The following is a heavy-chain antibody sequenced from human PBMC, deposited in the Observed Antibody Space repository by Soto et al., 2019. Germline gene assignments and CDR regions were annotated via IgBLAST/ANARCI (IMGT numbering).Heavy chain of an antibody. V-gene: IGHV3-23*01. D-gene: IGHD3-9*01. Sequence: EVQLLESGGDLVQPGGSLRLSSASSGFTFSSYGMSWDRQAPGKGPEWVSGISGSGTFTYYTDSVNGRFTISRDNSKTTLFLQMNSLRAEDTAVYYCAKDWGAETPVGLTAYYYSFDTWGQGTMVTVSS. CDR2: ISGSGTFT. CDR3: AKDWGAETPVGLTAYYYSFDT. CDR1: GFTFSSYG. J-gene: IGHJ3*02.